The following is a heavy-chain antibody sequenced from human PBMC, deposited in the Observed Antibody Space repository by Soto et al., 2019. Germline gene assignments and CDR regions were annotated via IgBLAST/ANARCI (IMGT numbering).Heavy chain of an antibody. CDR3: ARGGGQQLAFWFDP. V-gene: IGHV6-1*01. Sequence: SQTLSLTCAISGDSVSSNSAAWNWIRQSPSRGLEWLGRTYYRSKWYNDYAVSVKSRITINPGTSKNQFSLQLNSVTPEDTAVYYCARGGGQQLAFWFDPWGQGTLVTVSS. CDR1: GDSVSSNSAA. CDR2: TYYRSKWYN. D-gene: IGHD6-13*01. J-gene: IGHJ5*02.